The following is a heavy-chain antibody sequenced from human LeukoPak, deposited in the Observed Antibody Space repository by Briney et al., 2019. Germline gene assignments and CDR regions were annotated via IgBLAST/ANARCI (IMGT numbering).Heavy chain of an antibody. V-gene: IGHV4-34*01. J-gene: IGHJ4*02. CDR2: INHSGST. D-gene: IGHD3-9*01. CDR3: ARERYDILTGYTDCY. Sequence: KPSETLSLTCAVYGGSFSGYYWSWIRQPPGKGLEWIGEINHSGSTNYNPSLKSRVTISVDTSKNQFSLKLSSVTAADTAVYYCARERYDILTGYTDCYWGQGTLVTVSS. CDR1: GGSFSGYY.